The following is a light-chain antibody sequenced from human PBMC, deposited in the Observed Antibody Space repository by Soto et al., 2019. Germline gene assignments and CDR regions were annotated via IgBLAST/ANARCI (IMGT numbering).Light chain of an antibody. CDR3: QQYNKWPIT. J-gene: IGKJ5*01. Sequence: EIVLTQSPATLSVSPGARATLSCRASQSVGSLLAWYQQKPGQAPRLLIYRASTRAAGLPDRFSGSGSETDFTLTISSLQSEDFAVYYCQQYNKWPITFGQGTRLEIK. CDR2: RAS. V-gene: IGKV3-15*01. CDR1: QSVGSL.